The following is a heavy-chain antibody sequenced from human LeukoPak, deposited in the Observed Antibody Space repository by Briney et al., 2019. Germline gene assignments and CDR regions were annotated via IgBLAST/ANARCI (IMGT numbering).Heavy chain of an antibody. CDR3: ARSLRCGDYMGD. V-gene: IGHV4-31*03. Sequence: SETLSLTCTVSGGSISSGGYYWSWIRQLPGEGLEWIGYIYYSGTSYCNPSLKSRVTMSVDTSKNQFSLKLSSVTAADTAVYYCARSLRCGDYMGDWGQGTLVTVSS. CDR2: IYYSGTS. CDR1: GGSISSGGYY. J-gene: IGHJ4*02. D-gene: IGHD4-17*01.